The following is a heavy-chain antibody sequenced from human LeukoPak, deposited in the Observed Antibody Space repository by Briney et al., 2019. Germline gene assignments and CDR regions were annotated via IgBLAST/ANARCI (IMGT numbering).Heavy chain of an antibody. V-gene: IGHV3-21*01. CDR3: ARGAAAGNLNWFDP. J-gene: IGHJ5*02. CDR1: GFTFSSYS. D-gene: IGHD6-13*01. Sequence: GGSLRLSCAASGFTFSSYSMNWVRQAPGKGLEWDSSISSSSSYIYYADSVKGRFTISRDNAKNSLYLQMNSLRAEDTAVYYCARGAAAGNLNWFDPWGQGTLVTVSS. CDR2: ISSSSSYI.